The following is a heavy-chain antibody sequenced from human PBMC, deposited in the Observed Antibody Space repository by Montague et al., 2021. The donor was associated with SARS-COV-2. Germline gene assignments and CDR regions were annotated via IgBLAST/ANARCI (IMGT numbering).Heavy chain of an antibody. CDR2: INHSGST. V-gene: IGHV4-34*01. D-gene: IGHD3-10*01. CDR1: GGSFSGYY. CDR3: ARDLAGYYGSGSYGGIDV. Sequence: SETLSLTCAVYGGSFSGYYWSWIRQPPGKGLEWIGEINHSGSTNYNPSLKSRVTISVDTSKNQFSLKLSSVTAADTAVHYCARDLAGYYGSGSYGGIDVWGQGTPVTVSS. J-gene: IGHJ6*02.